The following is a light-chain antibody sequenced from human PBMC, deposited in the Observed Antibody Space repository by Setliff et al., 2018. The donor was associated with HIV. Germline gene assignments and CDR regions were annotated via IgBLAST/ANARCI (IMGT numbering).Light chain of an antibody. Sequence: QSVLTQPASVSGSPGQSITISCTGTSSDVGSYNLVSWYQQHPGKAPKLMIYEVIKRPSGVSNRFSGSKSGNTASLTISGLQAEDEADYYCSSYTSNSPYVFGTGTKVTVL. J-gene: IGLJ1*01. CDR1: SSDVGSYNL. CDR2: EVI. V-gene: IGLV2-14*02. CDR3: SSYTSNSPYV.